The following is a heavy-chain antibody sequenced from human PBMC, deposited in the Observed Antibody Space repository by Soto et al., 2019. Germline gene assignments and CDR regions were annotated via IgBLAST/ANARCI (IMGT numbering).Heavy chain of an antibody. CDR3: ARDYSSYGPFDY. CDR1: EGTCSSYA. CDR2: ITSNGGST. J-gene: IGHJ4*02. Sequence: VGSLRLWCAASEGTCSSYAMYWVSQAPGKGLEYVSAITSNGGSTYYANSVKGRFTISRDNSKNTLYLQMNSLRAEDTAVYYCARDYSSYGPFDYWGQGTLVTVSS. V-gene: IGHV3-64*01. D-gene: IGHD5-18*01.